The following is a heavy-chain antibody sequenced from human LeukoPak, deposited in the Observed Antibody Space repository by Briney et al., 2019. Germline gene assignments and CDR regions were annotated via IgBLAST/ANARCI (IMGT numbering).Heavy chain of an antibody. V-gene: IGHV3-23*01. J-gene: IGHJ5*02. Sequence: PGGSPRVSRAASVFALTTYAMSWVRPAPRKGLEWVSSIRIRGGSTYYADSVKGRFTISRDNSENTLHLQMNSLRVEDTALYFCVRWMVLRRGWCHWFDPCGEESQVTVS. CDR2: IRIRGGST. CDR1: VFALTTYA. D-gene: IGHD6-19*01. CDR3: VRWMVLRRGWCHWFDP.